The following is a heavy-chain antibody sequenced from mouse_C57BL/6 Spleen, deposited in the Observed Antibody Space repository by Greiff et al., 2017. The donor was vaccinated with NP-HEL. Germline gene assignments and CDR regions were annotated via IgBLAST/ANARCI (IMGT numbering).Heavy chain of an antibody. Sequence: EVQRVESGGGLVKPGGSLKLSCAASGFTFSSYAMSWVRQTPEKRLEWVATISDGGSYTYYPDNVKGRFTISRDNAKHNLYLQMSHLKSEDTAMYYCAREEGYSNYPDYWGQGTTLTVSS. CDR3: AREEGYSNYPDY. J-gene: IGHJ2*01. CDR2: ISDGGSYT. V-gene: IGHV5-4*01. D-gene: IGHD2-5*01. CDR1: GFTFSSYA.